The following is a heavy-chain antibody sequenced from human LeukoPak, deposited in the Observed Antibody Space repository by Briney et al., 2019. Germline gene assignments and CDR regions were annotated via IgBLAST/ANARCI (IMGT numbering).Heavy chain of an antibody. CDR3: ARDGSSPLDYGDYGALDY. J-gene: IGHJ4*02. Sequence: ASVKVSCKASGGTFSSYAISWVRQAPGQGLEWMGGIIPIFGTANYAQEFQGRVTITADESTSTAYMELSSLRSEDTAVYYCARDGSSPLDYGDYGALDYWGQGTLVTVSS. CDR2: IIPIFGTA. V-gene: IGHV1-69*13. D-gene: IGHD4-17*01. CDR1: GGTFSSYA.